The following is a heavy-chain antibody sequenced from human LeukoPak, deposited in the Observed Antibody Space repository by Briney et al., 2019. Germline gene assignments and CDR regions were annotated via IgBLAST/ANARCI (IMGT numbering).Heavy chain of an antibody. CDR3: ARTKYYYDSRYYFDY. V-gene: IGHV2-70*11. CDR2: IDWDDDK. D-gene: IGHD3-22*01. J-gene: IGHJ4*02. Sequence: SGPALVEPTQTLTLTCTFSGFSLSTSGMCVSWVRQPPGKALEWLARIDWDDDKYYSTSLKTRLTISKDTSKNQVVLTMTNMDPVDTATYYCARTKYYYDSRYYFDYWGQGTLVTVSS. CDR1: GFSLSTSGMC.